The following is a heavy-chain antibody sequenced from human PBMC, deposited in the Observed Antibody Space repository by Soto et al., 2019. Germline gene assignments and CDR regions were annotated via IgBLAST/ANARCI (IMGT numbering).Heavy chain of an antibody. V-gene: IGHV3-23*01. CDR1: VFTFSSYA. D-gene: IGHD3-16*02. CDR2: ISGSGGST. CDR3: AKGTAWTLNPDPPGY. J-gene: IGHJ4*02. Sequence: HPWWSLRLSCSASVFTFSSYAMSWCRQAPGKGLEWVSAISGSGGSTYYADSVKGRFTISRDNSKNTLYLQMNSLRAEDTAVYYCAKGTAWTLNPDPPGYWGQGTLVTVSS.